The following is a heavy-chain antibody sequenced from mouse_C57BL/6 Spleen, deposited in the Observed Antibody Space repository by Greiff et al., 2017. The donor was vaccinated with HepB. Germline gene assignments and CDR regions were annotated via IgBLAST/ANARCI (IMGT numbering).Heavy chain of an antibody. D-gene: IGHD2-1*01. CDR1: GFSLTSYG. CDR2: IWSGGST. Sequence: QVQLKESGPGLVQPSQRLSITCTVSGFSLTSYGVHWVRQSPGKGLEWLGVIWSGGSTDYNAAFISRLSISKDNSKSQVFFKMNSLQADDTAIYYCARRDGTYWYFDVWGTGTTVTVSS. CDR3: ARRDGTYWYFDV. V-gene: IGHV2-2*01. J-gene: IGHJ1*03.